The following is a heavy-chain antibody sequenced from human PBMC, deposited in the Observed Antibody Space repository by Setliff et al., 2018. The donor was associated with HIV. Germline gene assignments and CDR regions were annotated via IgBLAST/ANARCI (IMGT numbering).Heavy chain of an antibody. CDR1: GFAFDNYC. D-gene: IGHD3-22*01. CDR2: IGGSTGST. V-gene: IGHV3-23*01. Sequence: SLRLSCAASGFAFDNYCMTWVRQAPGKGLEWVSAIGGSTGSTYYADSVKGRFTISTDNSKNTLYLQMSSLRPDDTAIYYCVKPYTGYYYDGSVYDDFWGQGTLVTVSS. CDR3: VKPYTGYYYDGSVYDDF. J-gene: IGHJ4*02.